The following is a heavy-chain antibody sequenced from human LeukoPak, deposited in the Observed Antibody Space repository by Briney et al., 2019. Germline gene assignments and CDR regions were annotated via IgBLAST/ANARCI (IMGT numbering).Heavy chain of an antibody. CDR1: SGSISSHY. J-gene: IGHJ5*02. D-gene: IGHD1-1*01. Sequence: KSSQTLSLTCTVSSGSISSHYWSWIRQPPGKGLEWIGYIYYSGSTDYNPSLKSRVTISVDTSKNQFSLKLSSVTAADTAVYYCASGMSSWFDPWGQGTLVTVSS. CDR3: ASGMSSWFDP. CDR2: IYYSGST. V-gene: IGHV4-59*11.